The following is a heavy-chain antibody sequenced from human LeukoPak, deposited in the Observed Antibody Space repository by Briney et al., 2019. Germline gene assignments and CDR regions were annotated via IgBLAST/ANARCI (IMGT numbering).Heavy chain of an antibody. J-gene: IGHJ4*02. V-gene: IGHV3-23*01. Sequence: PGGSLRLSCAASGFTFSSYAMSWVRQAPGKGLEWVSAISGSGGSTYYADSVKGRFTISRDNSKNTLYLQMNSLRAEDTAVYYCAKGTYYYDSSGYYEASPSYYFDYWGQGTLVTVSS. CDR2: ISGSGGST. CDR1: GFTFSSYA. CDR3: AKGTYYYDSSGYYEASPSYYFDY. D-gene: IGHD3-22*01.